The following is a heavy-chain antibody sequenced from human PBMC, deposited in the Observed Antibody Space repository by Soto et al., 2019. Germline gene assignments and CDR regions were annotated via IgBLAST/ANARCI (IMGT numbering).Heavy chain of an antibody. CDR2: IFGDDDK. CDR1: GLSLSTSGVG. Sequence: SGPTLVNPTQTLTLTCTFSGLSLSTSGVGVGWIRQPPGKALEWLGIIFGDDDKRYRPSLKRRVSITKDTSKNQLVLTMTNMDPVDTATYYCAHLAWKEMWPRAPVVNWGQGTPVTVSS. CDR3: AHLAWKEMWPRAPVVN. D-gene: IGHD1-1*01. J-gene: IGHJ1*01. V-gene: IGHV2-5*02.